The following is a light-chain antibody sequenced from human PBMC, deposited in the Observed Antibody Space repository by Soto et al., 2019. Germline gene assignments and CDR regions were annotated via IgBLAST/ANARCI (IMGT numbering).Light chain of an antibody. CDR3: QEYNNWPPLT. V-gene: IGKV3-15*01. Sequence: ELVMTQSPATLSVSPGDRATLSCRASQSVRSNLAWYQQKPGQAPRLLIYGASTRATGIPARFGGSGSGTEFTLTISSLQSEDFAVYYCQEYNNWPPLTFGGGTKVEIK. CDR2: GAS. J-gene: IGKJ4*01. CDR1: QSVRSN.